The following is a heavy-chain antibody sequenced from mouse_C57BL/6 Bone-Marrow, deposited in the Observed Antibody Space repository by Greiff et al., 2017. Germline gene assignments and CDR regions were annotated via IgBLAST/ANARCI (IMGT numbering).Heavy chain of an antibody. J-gene: IGHJ3*01. CDR1: GFTFSDYG. D-gene: IGHD4-1*01. V-gene: IGHV5-17*01. CDR2: FSSGSSTI. CDR3: ARPRLGREFAY. Sequence: VQLKQSGGGLVKPGGSLKLSCAASGFTFSDYGMHWVRQAPEKGLEWVAYFSSGSSTIYYADTVKGRFTFSRDNAKNTLFVQMTSLRSEYTAMYYGARPRLGREFAYGGQGTLVTVSA.